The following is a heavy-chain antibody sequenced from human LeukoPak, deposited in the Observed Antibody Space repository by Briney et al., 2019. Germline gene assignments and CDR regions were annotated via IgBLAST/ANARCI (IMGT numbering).Heavy chain of an antibody. D-gene: IGHD2-2*01. V-gene: IGHV4-30-2*01. CDR3: ARVASCPKCWFDP. CDR2: IYHSGST. CDR1: GGSISSGGYS. Sequence: KPSQTLSLTCAVSGGSISSGGYSWSWIRQPPGKGLEWIGYIYHSGSTYYNPSLKSRVTISVDRSKNQFSLKLSSVTAADTAVYYCARVASCPKCWFDPWGQGTLVTVSS. J-gene: IGHJ5*02.